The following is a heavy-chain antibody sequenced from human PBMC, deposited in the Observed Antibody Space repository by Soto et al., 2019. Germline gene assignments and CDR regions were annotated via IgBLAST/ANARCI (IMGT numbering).Heavy chain of an antibody. J-gene: IGHJ4*02. CDR2: IIPIFGTA. CDR1: GGTFSSYA. D-gene: IGHD2-21*02. Sequence: SVKVSCKASGGTFSSYAISWVQQAPGQGLEWMGGIIPIFGTANYAQKFQGRVTITADESTSTAYMELSSLRSEDTAVYYCGSGPPPYCGGDCYPFDYWGQGTLVTVSS. CDR3: GSGPPPYCGGDCYPFDY. V-gene: IGHV1-69*13.